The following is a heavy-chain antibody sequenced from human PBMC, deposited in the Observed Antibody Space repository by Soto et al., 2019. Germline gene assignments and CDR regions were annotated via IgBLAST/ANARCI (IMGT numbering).Heavy chain of an antibody. V-gene: IGHV3-30-3*01. D-gene: IGHD6-6*01. CDR2: ITYDGSNK. CDR1: GFTFSSYA. Sequence: QVQLVESGGGVVQPGRSLRLSSAASGFTFSSYAMHWVRQAPGKGLEWVAVITYDGSNKYYADSVKGRFTISRDNSKNTLYLQMNSLRAEDTDVYYCARGIYSSSSAPGYWGQGTLVTVSS. J-gene: IGHJ4*02. CDR3: ARGIYSSSSAPGY.